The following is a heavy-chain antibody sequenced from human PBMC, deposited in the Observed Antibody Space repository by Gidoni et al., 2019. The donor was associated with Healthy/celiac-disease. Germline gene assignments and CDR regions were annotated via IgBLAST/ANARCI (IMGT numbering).Heavy chain of an antibody. J-gene: IGHJ6*02. D-gene: IGHD3-10*01. CDR1: GGSISTAGYY. CDR2: IYYSGST. Sequence: QVQLQETGQGLGNPSQTLSPTCTVSGGSISTAGYYCSWISHHPGKGLEWSGYIYYSGSTYHNPTLKSRVTISVETSKNQFSLQLSSMTAADTAVYYCARDRGEAARHYYYDMDVWGQGTTVTVSS. V-gene: IGHV4-31*03. CDR3: ARDRGEAARHYYYDMDV.